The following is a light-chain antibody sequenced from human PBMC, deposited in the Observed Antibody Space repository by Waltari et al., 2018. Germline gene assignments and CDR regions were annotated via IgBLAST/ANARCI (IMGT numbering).Light chain of an antibody. CDR1: QSGGRT. J-gene: IGKJ1*01. V-gene: IGKV3-20*01. CDR3: QHYVRLPVT. Sequence: EIVLTQSPGTLSLSPGERVTLSYSASQSGGRTLVWYQQKPGQAPRLLMYGASIRATGIPDRFSGSGSGTDFSLTISRLEPEDFAVYYCQHYVRLPVTFGQGTKVEIK. CDR2: GAS.